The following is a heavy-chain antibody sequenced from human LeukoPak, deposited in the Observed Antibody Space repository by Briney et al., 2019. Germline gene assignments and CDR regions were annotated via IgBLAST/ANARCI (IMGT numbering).Heavy chain of an antibody. V-gene: IGHV3-30*02. CDR2: IRHDGGNK. CDR3: AKVVFNYDILTGYDPFDY. CDR1: GFTFSSYG. J-gene: IGHJ4*02. Sequence: GGSLRLSCAASGFTFSSYGMHWVRQAPGKGLEWVAFIRHDGGNKYYTDSVKGRFTISRDNYKNTLYLQMNSLRAEDTAVYYCAKVVFNYDILTGYDPFDYWGQGTLVTVSS. D-gene: IGHD3-9*01.